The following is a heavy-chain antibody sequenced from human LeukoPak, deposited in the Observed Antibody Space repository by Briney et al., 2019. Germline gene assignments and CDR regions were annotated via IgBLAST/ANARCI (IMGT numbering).Heavy chain of an antibody. V-gene: IGHV4-59*12. Sequence: PSETLSLTCTVSGGSISSYYWSWIRQPPGKGLEWIGYIYYSGSTNYNPSLKSRVTISVDTSKNQFSLKLSSVTAADTAVYYCAKDGGNFGGYYFDYWGQGTLVTVSS. CDR2: IYYSGST. CDR1: GGSISSYY. D-gene: IGHD2-21*01. J-gene: IGHJ4*02. CDR3: AKDGGNFGGYYFDY.